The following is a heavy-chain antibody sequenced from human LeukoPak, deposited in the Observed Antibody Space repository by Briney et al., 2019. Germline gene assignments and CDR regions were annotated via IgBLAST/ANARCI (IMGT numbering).Heavy chain of an antibody. CDR3: AKYCSGGSCYWYYYYGMDV. D-gene: IGHD2-15*01. J-gene: IGHJ6*02. V-gene: IGHV3-23*01. CDR2: ISGSGGST. Sequence: GASLRLSCAASGFTFSSYAMSWVRQAPGKGLEWVSAISGSGGSTYYADSVKGRFTISRDNSKNTLYLQMNSLRVEDTAVYYCAKYCSGGSCYWYYYYGMDVWGQGTTVTVSS. CDR1: GFTFSSYA.